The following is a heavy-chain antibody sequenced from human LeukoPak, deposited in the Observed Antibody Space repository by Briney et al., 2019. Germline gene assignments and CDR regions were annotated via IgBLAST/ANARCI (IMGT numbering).Heavy chain of an antibody. J-gene: IGHJ4*02. Sequence: GGSLRLSCAASGFSFTNAWMSWVRQAPGKGVEWVGRIKSKTDGGTTDYAAPVKGRFTISRDESKNTLYLQMNSLKTEDTAVYYCTWLWAGANCHWGQGTLVTVSS. CDR2: IKSKTDGGTT. D-gene: IGHD4/OR15-4a*01. V-gene: IGHV3-15*01. CDR1: GFSFTNAW. CDR3: TWLWAGANCH.